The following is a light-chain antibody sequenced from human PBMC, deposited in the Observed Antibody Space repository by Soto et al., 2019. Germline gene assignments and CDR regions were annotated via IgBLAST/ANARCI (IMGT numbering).Light chain of an antibody. V-gene: IGKV3D-15*01. CDR1: QSLSSN. J-gene: IGKJ5*01. Sequence: EIVMTQSPATLSVSPGERATLSCRASQSLSSNLAWYQQKPGQAPRLLIYGASTRATGIPARFSGSGSGTEFTLTISSLQSEDFTVYYCQQYNNWPITFGQETRLEIK. CDR2: GAS. CDR3: QQYNNWPIT.